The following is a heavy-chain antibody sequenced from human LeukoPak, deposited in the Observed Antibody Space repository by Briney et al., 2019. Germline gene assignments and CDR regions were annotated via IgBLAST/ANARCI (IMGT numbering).Heavy chain of an antibody. V-gene: IGHV3-7*01. CDR3: AREILEPGKTHEY. CDR1: GFTFINYW. J-gene: IGHJ4*02. CDR2: IKPDGSEI. Sequence: GGSLRLSCAASGFTFINYWMTWVRQAPGKGLEWVANIKPDGSEIYYGGSVKGRFTISRDNAKNTLYLQMDSLRAEDTAMYYCAREILEPGKTHEYWGQGTLVTVSS. D-gene: IGHD1-1*01.